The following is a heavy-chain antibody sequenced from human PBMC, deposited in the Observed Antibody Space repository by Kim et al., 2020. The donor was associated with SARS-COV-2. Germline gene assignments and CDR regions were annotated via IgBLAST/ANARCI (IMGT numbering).Heavy chain of an antibody. CDR2: INTNTGNP. V-gene: IGHV7-4-1*02. D-gene: IGHD3-10*01. CDR3: ARDLSIFMVRGVIGY. J-gene: IGHJ4*02. Sequence: ASVKVSCKASGYTFTRYAMNWVRQAPGQGLEWMGWINTNTGNPTYAQGFTGRFVFSLDPSVSTAYLQISSLKAEDTAVYFCARDLSIFMVRGVIGYWGQGTLVTVSS. CDR1: GYTFTRYA.